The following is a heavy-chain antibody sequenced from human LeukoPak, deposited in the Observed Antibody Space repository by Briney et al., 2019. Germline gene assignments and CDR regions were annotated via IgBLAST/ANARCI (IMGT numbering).Heavy chain of an antibody. CDR2: ISYDGSNK. V-gene: IGHV3-30*04. J-gene: IGHJ4*02. CDR1: GFTFSSYA. D-gene: IGHD5-12*01. CDR3: ARDRTDIVATIWFHFDY. Sequence: GGSLRLSCAASGFTFSSYAMHWVRQAPGKGLEWVAVISYDGSNKYYADSVKGRFTISRDNSKNTLYLQMNSLRAEDTAVYYCARDRTDIVATIWFHFDYWGQGTLVTVSS.